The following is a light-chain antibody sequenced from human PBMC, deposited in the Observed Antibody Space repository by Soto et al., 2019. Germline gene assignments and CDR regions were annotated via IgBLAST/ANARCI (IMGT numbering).Light chain of an antibody. CDR3: QQYNSWLWK. V-gene: IGKV3-15*01. CDR1: QSVSSK. CDR2: GAS. J-gene: IGKJ1*01. Sequence: EIVMTHSPATLSVSPWAGATLSCRASQSVSSKLAWYQQNPGQAPRLLIYGASTRATGIPARFSGSGSGTEFTLIISSLQSEDSAVYYCQQYNSWLWKFGQGTKVDIK.